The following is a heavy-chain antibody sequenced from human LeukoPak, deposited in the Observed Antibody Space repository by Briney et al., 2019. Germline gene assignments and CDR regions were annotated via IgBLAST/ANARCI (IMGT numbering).Heavy chain of an antibody. D-gene: IGHD3-22*01. CDR2: IIPIFGTA. Sequence: SVTVSCKASGGTFSSYAISWVRQAPGQGLEWMGGIIPIFGTANYAQKFQGRVTITADESTSTAYMELSSLRSEDTAVYYCAAIGDYYDSSGYHPFDYWGQGTLVTVSS. CDR1: GGTFSSYA. CDR3: AAIGDYYDSSGYHPFDY. J-gene: IGHJ4*02. V-gene: IGHV1-69*13.